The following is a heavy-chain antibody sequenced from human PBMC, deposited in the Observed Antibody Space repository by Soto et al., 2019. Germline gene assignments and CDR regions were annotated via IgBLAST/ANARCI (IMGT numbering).Heavy chain of an antibody. J-gene: IGHJ4*02. D-gene: IGHD2-2*01. CDR1: GFTFSSYA. CDR2: ISGSGGST. CDR3: AIRRVVVPADNYFDY. V-gene: IGHV3-23*01. Sequence: GGSLRLSCAASGFTFSSYAMSWVRQAPGKGLEWVSAISGSGGSTYYADSVKGRFTISRDNSKNTLYLQMNSLRAEDTAVYYCAIRRVVVPADNYFDYWGQGTLVTVSS.